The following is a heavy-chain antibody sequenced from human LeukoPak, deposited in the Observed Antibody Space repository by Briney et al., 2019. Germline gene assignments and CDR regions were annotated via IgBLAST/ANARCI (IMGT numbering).Heavy chain of an antibody. CDR2: IRSKAYGGTT. CDR3: ASAVRGSSVDY. V-gene: IGHV3-49*03. CDR1: GFTFGDYA. J-gene: IGHJ4*02. Sequence: GGSLRLSCTASGFTFGDYAMSWFRQAPGKGLEWVGFIRSKAYGGTTEYAASVKGRFTISRDDSKSIAYLQMNSLKTEDTAVYYCASAVRGSSVDYWGQGTLVTVSS.